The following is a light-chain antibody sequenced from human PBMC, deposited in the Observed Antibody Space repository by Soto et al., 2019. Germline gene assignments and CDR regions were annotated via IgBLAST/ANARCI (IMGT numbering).Light chain of an antibody. Sequence: EIVLTRSPGTLSFSPGERATFSCRASQSVSSSYIAWYQQKRGQAPRRLIYGASIRATGIPDRFSGSGSGTDFTLTISRLEPEDLALYYCQQYHTSPLTFGQGTKVDIK. V-gene: IGKV3-20*01. CDR2: GAS. CDR1: QSVSSSY. J-gene: IGKJ1*01. CDR3: QQYHTSPLT.